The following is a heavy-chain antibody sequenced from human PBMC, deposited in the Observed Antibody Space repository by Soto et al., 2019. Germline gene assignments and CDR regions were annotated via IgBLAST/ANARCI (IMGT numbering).Heavy chain of an antibody. CDR3: AKHGDKRGAPYYFDS. Sequence: PGESLKISCKASGYGFSSSWIAWVRQSPGKGLEWMGIIYPGDSETRYSPSFRGQVTISADTSTNTAFLQRSRLKASDSGIYYCAKHGDKRGAPYYFDSWGQGTQVTVSS. CDR1: GYGFSSSW. J-gene: IGHJ4*02. V-gene: IGHV5-51*01. CDR2: IYPGDSET. D-gene: IGHD3-10*01.